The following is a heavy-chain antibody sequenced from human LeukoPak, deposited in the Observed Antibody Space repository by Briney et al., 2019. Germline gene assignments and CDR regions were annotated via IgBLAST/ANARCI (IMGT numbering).Heavy chain of an antibody. V-gene: IGHV1-18*01. Sequence: ASVKVSCKASGYTFTSYGISWVRQAPGQGLEWMGWISAYNGNTNYAQKLQGRVTMTTDTSTSTAYMELRSLRSDDTAMYYCARSYSSGSTSRWDPTGTWFDPWGQGTLVTVSS. CDR2: ISAYNGNT. D-gene: IGHD2-2*01. J-gene: IGHJ5*02. CDR3: ARSYSSGSTSRWDPTGTWFDP. CDR1: GYTFTSYG.